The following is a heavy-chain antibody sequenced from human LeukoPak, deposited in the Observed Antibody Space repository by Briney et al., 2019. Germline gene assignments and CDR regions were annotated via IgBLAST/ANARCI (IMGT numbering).Heavy chain of an antibody. D-gene: IGHD3-22*01. CDR3: AKDWSYYYDSSGPDPYYYYGMDV. CDR2: ISGSGGST. CDR1: GFTFSSYA. J-gene: IGHJ6*02. V-gene: IGHV3-23*01. Sequence: PGGSLRLSCAASGFTFSSYAMSWVRQAPGKGLEWVSAISGSGGSTYYADSVKGRFTSSRDNSKNTLYLQMNSLRAEDTAVYYCAKDWSYYYDSSGPDPYYYYGMDVWGQGTTVTVSS.